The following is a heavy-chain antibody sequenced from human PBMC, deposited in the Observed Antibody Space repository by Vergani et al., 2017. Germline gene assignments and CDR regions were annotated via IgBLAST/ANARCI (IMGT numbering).Heavy chain of an antibody. Sequence: EVQLVQSGAEVKKPGESLRISCKGSGYSFTSYWISWVRQMPGKGLEWMGRIDPSDSYTNYSPSFQGHVTISADKSISTAYLQWSSLKASDTAMYYCARRSLYYYDRSGYYPYGMDVGGQGTTVTVSS. CDR2: IDPSDSYT. CDR1: GYSFTSYW. V-gene: IGHV5-10-1*03. D-gene: IGHD3-22*01. J-gene: IGHJ6*02. CDR3: ARRSLYYYDRSGYYPYGMDV.